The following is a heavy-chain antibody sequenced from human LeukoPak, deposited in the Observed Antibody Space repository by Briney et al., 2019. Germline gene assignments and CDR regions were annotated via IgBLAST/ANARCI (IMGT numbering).Heavy chain of an antibody. Sequence: GASVKVSCKASGGTFSSYAISWVRQAPGQGLEWMGGIIPIFGTANYAQKFQGRVTITADESTSTAYMELSSLRSEDTAVYYCATTELWSQARYYYYYGMDVWGQGTTVTVSS. V-gene: IGHV1-69*13. CDR2: IIPIFGTA. J-gene: IGHJ6*02. CDR3: ATTELWSQARYYYYYGMDV. CDR1: GGTFSSYA. D-gene: IGHD3-10*01.